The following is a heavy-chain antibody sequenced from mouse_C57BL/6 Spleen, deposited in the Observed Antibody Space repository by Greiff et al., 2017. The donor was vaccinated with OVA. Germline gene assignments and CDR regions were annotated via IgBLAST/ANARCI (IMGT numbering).Heavy chain of an antibody. V-gene: IGHV1-64*01. CDR2: IHPNSGST. Sequence: VQLQQPGAELVKPGASVKLSCKASGYTFTSYWMHWVKQRPGQGLEWIGMIHPNSGSTNYNEKFKSKATLTVDKSSSTAYMQLSSLTSEDSAVYYGAGDSSGYGDYAMDYWGQGTSVTVSS. CDR3: AGDSSGYGDYAMDY. J-gene: IGHJ4*01. D-gene: IGHD3-2*02. CDR1: GYTFTSYW.